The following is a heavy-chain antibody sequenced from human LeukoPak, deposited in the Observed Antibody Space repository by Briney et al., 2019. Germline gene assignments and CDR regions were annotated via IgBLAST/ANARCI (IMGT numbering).Heavy chain of an antibody. J-gene: IGHJ4*02. D-gene: IGHD3-9*01. V-gene: IGHV3-7*04. CDR1: GGSFSGHY. CDR3: ARGGGILTGSPPNY. CDR2: IKQDGSEK. Sequence: PSETLSLTCAVYGGSFSGHYWTWIRQPPGKGLEWVANIKQDGSEKYYVDSVKGRFTISRDNAKNSLYLQMNSLRAEDTAVYYCARGGGILTGSPPNYWGQGTLVTVSS.